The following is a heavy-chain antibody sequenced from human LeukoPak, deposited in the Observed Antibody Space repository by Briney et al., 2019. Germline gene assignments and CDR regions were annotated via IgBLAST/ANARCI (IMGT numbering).Heavy chain of an antibody. CDR2: IKQDGSEK. Sequence: PGGSLRLSCAASGFTFSSYGMSWVRQAPGKGLEWVANIKQDGSEKYYVDSVKGRFTISRDNAKNSLYLQMNSLRAEDTAVYYCARDRYDFWSGYYMGYDYWGQGTLVTVSS. CDR1: GFTFSSYG. V-gene: IGHV3-7*01. J-gene: IGHJ4*02. D-gene: IGHD3-3*01. CDR3: ARDRYDFWSGYYMGYDY.